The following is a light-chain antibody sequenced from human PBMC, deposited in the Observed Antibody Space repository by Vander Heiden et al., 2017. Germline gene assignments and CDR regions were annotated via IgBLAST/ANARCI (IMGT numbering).Light chain of an antibody. V-gene: IGKV3-20*01. CDR3: HQCGSLPLT. CDR2: GAS. Sequence: ETVLTPSPGTLSSSPGDRATPSCRARQSVSSSCLAWYQQKPGQAPRLLIYGASSRATGIPDRFSGSESGTDFTLTISRVEPDDVGVYYCHQCGSLPLTFGGGTKVEIK. CDR1: QSVSSSC. J-gene: IGKJ4*01.